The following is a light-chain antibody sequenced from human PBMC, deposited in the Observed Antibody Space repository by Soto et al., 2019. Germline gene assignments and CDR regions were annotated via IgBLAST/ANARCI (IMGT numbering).Light chain of an antibody. CDR2: EVN. Sequence: QSALTQPPSASGSPGQSVTISCTGTSSDVGGYNYVSWYQHHPGNAPKLMIYEVNKRTSGVPDRFSGSQSGNTASLTVSGLQAEDEADYYCSSYAGSNTPYVFGTGTKVTVL. J-gene: IGLJ1*01. CDR3: SSYAGSNTPYV. V-gene: IGLV2-8*01. CDR1: SSDVGGYNY.